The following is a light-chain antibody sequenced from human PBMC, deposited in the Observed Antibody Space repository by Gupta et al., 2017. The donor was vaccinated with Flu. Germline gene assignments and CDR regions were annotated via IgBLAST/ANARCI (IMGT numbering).Light chain of an antibody. Sequence: QLVLTQSRSASASLSASVKLTSTLSSGHSSYAIAWHQQQPEKSPRYLMKLNSDGSHSKGDGTPDRFSGSSSGAERDLTIASLQAEDEADYYWQTWGTGVWVFGGGTKLTVL. CDR2: LNSDGSH. CDR1: SGHSSYA. V-gene: IGLV4-69*01. J-gene: IGLJ3*02. CDR3: QTWGTGVWV.